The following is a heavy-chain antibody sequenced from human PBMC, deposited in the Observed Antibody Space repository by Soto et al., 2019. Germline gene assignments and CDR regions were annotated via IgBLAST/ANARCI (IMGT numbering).Heavy chain of an antibody. J-gene: IGHJ5*02. D-gene: IGHD2-2*01. CDR1: GGSIGGFG. Sequence: SETMCVRRSVAGGSIGGFGGSWIRQTPGKGLEWIGYIYYSGSTNYNPSLKSRVTISVDTSKNQFSLKLSSVTAADTAVYYCARVLPTESIHNWFDPWGQGTLVTVSS. V-gene: IGHV4-59*01. CDR3: ARVLPTESIHNWFDP. CDR2: IYYSGST.